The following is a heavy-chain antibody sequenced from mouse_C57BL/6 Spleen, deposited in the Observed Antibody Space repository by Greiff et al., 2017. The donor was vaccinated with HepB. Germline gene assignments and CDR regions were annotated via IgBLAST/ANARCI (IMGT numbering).Heavy chain of an antibody. CDR1: GFTFTDYY. CDR2: IRNKANGYTT. J-gene: IGHJ1*03. Sequence: EVKLMESGGGLVQPGGSLSLSCAASGFTFTDYYMSWVRQPPGKALEWLGFIRNKANGYTTEYSASVKGRFTISRDNSQSILYLQMNALRAEDSATYYCARSRYYRGYFDVWGTGTTVTVSS. CDR3: ARSRYYRGYFDV. V-gene: IGHV7-3*01. D-gene: IGHD2-14*01.